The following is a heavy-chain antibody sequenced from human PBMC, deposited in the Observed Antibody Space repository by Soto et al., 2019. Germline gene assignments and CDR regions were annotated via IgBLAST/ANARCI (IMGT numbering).Heavy chain of an antibody. CDR2: IFPSDSDT. D-gene: IGHD3-22*01. V-gene: IGHV5-51*01. J-gene: IGHJ5*02. CDR1: GYRFTSYW. CDR3: ARKDKSGYFNWFDP. Sequence: GESLKISCRTSGYRFTSYWIAWVRQMPGKGLEWMGIIFPSDSDTRYSPSFQGQVTISADRSSSAVFLQWASLKASDTAVYFCARKDKSGYFNWFDPWGQGTLVTVSS.